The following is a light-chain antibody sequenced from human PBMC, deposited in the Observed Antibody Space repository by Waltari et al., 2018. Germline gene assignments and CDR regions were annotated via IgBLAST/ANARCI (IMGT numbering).Light chain of an antibody. V-gene: IGLV3-19*01. J-gene: IGLJ2*01. Sequence: SSELTQDPAVSVALGQTLRITCQGDSLRSSYASWYQQKPGQAPVLIVYGYTQRPSGIPDRFSGSYSGDTASLTITGTQAEDEGDYLCSSRDSGPNHLVVFGGGTRLTVL. CDR1: SLRSSY. CDR2: GYT. CDR3: SSRDSGPNHLVV.